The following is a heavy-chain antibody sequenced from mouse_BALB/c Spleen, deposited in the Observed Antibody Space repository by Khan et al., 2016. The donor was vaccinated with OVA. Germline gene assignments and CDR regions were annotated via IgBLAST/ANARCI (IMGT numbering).Heavy chain of an antibody. Sequence: QMQLEESGPGLVAPSQSLSITCTISGFSLTSYGVHWVRQPPGKGLEWLVVIWSDGHTTYNSALKSRLSIRKDNSKSQVFLKMNSLQTDDTAMYDCARHGYYGNYGPYFDVWGAGTTVTVSS. CDR3: ARHGYYGNYGPYFDV. CDR1: GFSLTSYG. D-gene: IGHD2-1*01. J-gene: IGHJ1*01. CDR2: IWSDGHT. V-gene: IGHV2-6-1*01.